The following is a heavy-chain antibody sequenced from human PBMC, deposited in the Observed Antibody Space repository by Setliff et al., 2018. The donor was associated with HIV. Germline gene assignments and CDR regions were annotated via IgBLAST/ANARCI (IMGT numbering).Heavy chain of an antibody. J-gene: IGHJ5*02. CDR2: ISSSSSTI. CDR3: VRHHDSDFSGDPDWFDP. V-gene: IGHV3-48*01. Sequence: GGSLRLSCAASGFTFSSYSMNWVRQAPGKGLEWVSYISSSSSTIYYADSVKGRFTISRDNAKNSLYLQMNSLRAEDAAVYYCVRHHDSDFSGDPDWFDPWGQGSLVTVSS. D-gene: IGHD2-15*01. CDR1: GFTFSSYS.